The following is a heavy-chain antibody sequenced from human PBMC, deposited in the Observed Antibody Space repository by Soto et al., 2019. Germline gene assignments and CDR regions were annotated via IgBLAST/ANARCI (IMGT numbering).Heavy chain of an antibody. CDR2: IRGDGGTT. D-gene: IGHD2-15*01. CDR3: ARMVAATGGFDY. CDR1: GFSLRSYG. V-gene: IGHV3-64*07. J-gene: IGHJ4*02. Sequence: EVQLVESGGGLVHPGGSLRLSCAASGFSLRSYGMVWVRQAPGKGLEYVSAIRGDGGTTSYGESVKGRFSISRDNSKNTFYLQMGILTPDDRALYYCARMVAATGGFDYWGQGTLVSVSS.